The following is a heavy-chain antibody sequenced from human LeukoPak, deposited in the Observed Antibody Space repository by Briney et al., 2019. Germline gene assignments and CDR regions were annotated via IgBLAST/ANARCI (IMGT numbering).Heavy chain of an antibody. Sequence: PSETLSLTCAVYGGSLSGYYWSWIRQPPGKGLEWIGEINHSGSTNYNPSLKSRVTISVDTSKNQFSLKLSSVTAADTAVYYCARAISRALDYWGQGTLVTVSS. CDR2: INHSGST. CDR3: ARAISRALDY. D-gene: IGHD2-2*01. CDR1: GGSLSGYY. J-gene: IGHJ4*02. V-gene: IGHV4-34*01.